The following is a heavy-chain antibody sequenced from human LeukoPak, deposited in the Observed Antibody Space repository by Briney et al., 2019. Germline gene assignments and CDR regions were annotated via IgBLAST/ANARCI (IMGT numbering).Heavy chain of an antibody. CDR2: LYYSGST. CDR3: ARHSPVATEAFDI. Sequence: SGTLSLTCAVSGYSISSGYYWGWIRQPPGKGLEWIGSLYYSGSTYDNPSLKSRVTISVDTSKNQLSLKLSSVTAADTAIYYCARHSPVATEAFDIWGQGTMATVSS. J-gene: IGHJ3*02. CDR1: GYSISSGYY. D-gene: IGHD2-2*01. V-gene: IGHV4-38-2*01.